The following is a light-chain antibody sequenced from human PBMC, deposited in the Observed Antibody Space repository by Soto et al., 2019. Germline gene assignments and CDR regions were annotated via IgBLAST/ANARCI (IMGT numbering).Light chain of an antibody. CDR1: QGITND. J-gene: IGKJ1*01. Sequence: AIQMTQSPSSLSASVGDRVTITCRASQGITNDLGWYQQKPGKAPKLLIYAASSLQSGVPSRFSGSGSGTDFTLTISSLQPEYFATYYCLPDYNYWTFGQGTKVEIK. CDR2: AAS. V-gene: IGKV1-6*01. CDR3: LPDYNYWT.